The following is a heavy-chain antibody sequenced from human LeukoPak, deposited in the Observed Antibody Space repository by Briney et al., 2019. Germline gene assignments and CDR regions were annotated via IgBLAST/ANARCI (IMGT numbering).Heavy chain of an antibody. Sequence: GGSLRLSCAASGFTFSNYAMSWVRQVPGKGLEWVSAISGNGGKTYYADSVKGRFTISRDNSKSTLYLQMDSLRAEDTAIYYCAREKLSSGFFDYWGQGTLVTVSS. D-gene: IGHD5-12*01. CDR1: GFTFSNYA. V-gene: IGHV3-23*01. CDR2: ISGNGGKT. CDR3: AREKLSSGFFDY. J-gene: IGHJ4*02.